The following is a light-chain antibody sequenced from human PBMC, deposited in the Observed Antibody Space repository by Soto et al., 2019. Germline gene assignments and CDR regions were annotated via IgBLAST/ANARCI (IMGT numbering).Light chain of an antibody. V-gene: IGLV2-14*01. CDR3: SSYTSSSTLE. CDR1: SSDVGGYNY. J-gene: IGLJ2*01. Sequence: QCVLTQPASVSGSPGQSITISCTGTSSDVGGYNYVSWYQQHPGKAPKLMIYDVSNRPSGVSNRFSGSKSGNTASLTISGLQAEDEADYYCSSYTSSSTLEFGGGTKLTVL. CDR2: DVS.